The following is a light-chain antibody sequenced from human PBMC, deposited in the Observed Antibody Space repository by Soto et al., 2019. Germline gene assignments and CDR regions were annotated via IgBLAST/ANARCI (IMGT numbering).Light chain of an antibody. CDR1: QSVLYSSNNKNY. Sequence: DIVMTQSPDSLAVSLGERATINCKSGQSVLYSSNNKNYLAWYQQKPGQPPKLLLYWASTRGSGVPDRFSGSGSGTDFTLPISSLQAEDVAVYYCHQYYSSPWTFGQGTKVEIK. CDR2: WAS. CDR3: HQYYSSPWT. J-gene: IGKJ1*01. V-gene: IGKV4-1*01.